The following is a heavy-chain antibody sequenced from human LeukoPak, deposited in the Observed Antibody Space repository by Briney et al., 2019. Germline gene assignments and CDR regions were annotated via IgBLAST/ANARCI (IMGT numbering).Heavy chain of an antibody. CDR1: GFTFGDYY. D-gene: IGHD3-9*01. CDR3: ARGSGDILTGYSDFDY. CDR2: ISSSSYT. Sequence: GGSLRLSCAASGFTFGDYYMSWIRQAPGKGLEWVSYISSSSYTNYADSVKGRFTISRDNAKNSLYLQMNSLRAEDTAVYYCARGSGDILTGYSDFDYWGQGTLVTVSS. J-gene: IGHJ4*02. V-gene: IGHV3-11*06.